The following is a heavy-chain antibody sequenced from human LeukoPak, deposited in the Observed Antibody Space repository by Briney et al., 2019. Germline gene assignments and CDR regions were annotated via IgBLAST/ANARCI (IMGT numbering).Heavy chain of an antibody. D-gene: IGHD6-6*01. Sequence: SETLSLTCTVSGGSISSSSYYWGWIRQPPGKGLEWIGSIYYSGSTYYNPSLKSRVTISVDTSKNQFSLKLSSVTAADTAVYYCVGTYSSSPIYYFDYWGQGTLVTVSS. CDR3: VGTYSSSPIYYFDY. J-gene: IGHJ4*02. CDR1: GGSISSSSYY. CDR2: IYYSGST. V-gene: IGHV4-39*01.